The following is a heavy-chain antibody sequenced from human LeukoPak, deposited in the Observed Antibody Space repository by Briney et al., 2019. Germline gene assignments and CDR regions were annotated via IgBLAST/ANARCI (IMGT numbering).Heavy chain of an antibody. CDR2: ISGSGAAT. J-gene: IGHJ4*02. CDR3: AKTGNNNEGSFDF. V-gene: IGHV3-23*01. Sequence: GGSLRLSCAASGFTFSSYALSWVRQAPGKGLEWVSAISGSGAATYYADSVKVRFTISRDNSKNTLYLQMNSLRAEDTAIYYCAKTGNNNEGSFDFWGQGTLVTVSS. D-gene: IGHD1/OR15-1a*01. CDR1: GFTFSSYA.